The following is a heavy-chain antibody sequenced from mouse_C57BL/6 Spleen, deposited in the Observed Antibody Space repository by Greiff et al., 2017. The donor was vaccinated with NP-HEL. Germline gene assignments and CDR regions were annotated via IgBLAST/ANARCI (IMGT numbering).Heavy chain of an antibody. CDR2: IYPGDGDT. J-gene: IGHJ2*01. V-gene: IGHV1-82*01. D-gene: IGHD2-4*01. Sequence: QVQLQQSGPELVKPGASVKISCKASGYAFSSSWMNWVKQRPGKGLEWIGRIYPGDGDTNYNGKFKGKATLTADKSSSTAYMQLSSLTSEDSAVYFCARDRDDYEGYFDYGGQGPTLTVSS. CDR1: GYAFSSSW. CDR3: ARDRDDYEGYFDY.